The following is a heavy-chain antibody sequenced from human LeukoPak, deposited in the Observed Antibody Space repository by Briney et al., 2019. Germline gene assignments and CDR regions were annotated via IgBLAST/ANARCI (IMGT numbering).Heavy chain of an antibody. CDR2: IYYSGST. J-gene: IGHJ5*02. Sequence: SETLSLTCTVSDGSISSYYWSWIRQPPGQGLEWIGYIYYSGSTNYNPSLKSRVTISVDTSKNQFSLKLSSVTDADTAVYYRARLVGYCSSISCFNWFDPWGQGTLVTVST. CDR3: ARLVGYCSSISCFNWFDP. CDR1: DGSISSYY. V-gene: IGHV4-59*08. D-gene: IGHD2-2*01.